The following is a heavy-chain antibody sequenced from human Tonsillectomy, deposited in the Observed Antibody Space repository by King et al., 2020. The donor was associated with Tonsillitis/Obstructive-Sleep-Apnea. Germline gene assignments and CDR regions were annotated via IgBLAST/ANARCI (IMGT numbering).Heavy chain of an antibody. D-gene: IGHD2-2*01. V-gene: IGHV1-8*01. J-gene: IGHJ3*02. Sequence: QLVQSGAEVKKPGASVKVSCKASGYTFTSYDINWVRQATGQGLEWMGWMNPNSGNTGYAQKFQGRVAMTRNTSISTAYMELSSLGSEDTAVYYCARAGVYCSSSSCYSSAFDIWGQGAMVTVSA. CDR2: MNPNSGNT. CDR3: ARAGVYCSSSSCYSSAFDI. CDR1: GYTFTSYD.